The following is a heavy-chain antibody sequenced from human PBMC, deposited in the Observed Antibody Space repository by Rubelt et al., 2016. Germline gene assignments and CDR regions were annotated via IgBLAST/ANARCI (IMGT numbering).Heavy chain of an antibody. V-gene: IGHV1-18*01. J-gene: IGHJ4*02. Sequence: QLQLVQSGAEVKKPGASVKVSCKLSGYSSTTYGITWVRQAPGQGLEWMGWISAYNDYISYAQKFQGRVTMTTDTSTSTAYMELRSLRSDDTAVYYCARLGSSGYYSLDYWGQETLVTVSS. CDR2: ISAYNDYI. CDR3: ARLGSSGYYSLDY. D-gene: IGHD3-22*01. CDR1: GYSSTTYG.